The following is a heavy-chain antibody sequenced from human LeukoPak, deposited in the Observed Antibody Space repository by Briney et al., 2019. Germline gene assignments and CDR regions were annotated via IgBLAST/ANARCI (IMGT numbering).Heavy chain of an antibody. J-gene: IGHJ4*02. CDR2: ISWNSGSI. D-gene: IGHD6-13*01. Sequence: GGSLRLSCAASGFTFDDYAMPWVRHAPGKGLEWVSGISWNSGSIGYADSVKGRFTISRDNAKNSLYLQMNSLRAEDTALYYCAKGRLAAAAYFDYWGQGTLVTVSS. CDR1: GFTFDDYA. V-gene: IGHV3-9*01. CDR3: AKGRLAAAAYFDY.